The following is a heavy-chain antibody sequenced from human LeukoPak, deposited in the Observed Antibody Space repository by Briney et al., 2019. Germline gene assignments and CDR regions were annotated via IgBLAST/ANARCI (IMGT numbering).Heavy chain of an antibody. CDR1: GYTFTSYG. D-gene: IGHD3-22*01. J-gene: IGHJ4*02. CDR2: INPNSGGT. V-gene: IGHV1-2*02. CDR3: ARGGYDSSGYYYYFDY. Sequence: ASVKVSCKASGYTFTSYGISWVRQAPGQGLERMGWINPNSGGTNYAQKFQGRVTMTRDTSISTAYMELSRLRSDDTAVYYCARGGYDSSGYYYYFDYWGQGTLVTVSS.